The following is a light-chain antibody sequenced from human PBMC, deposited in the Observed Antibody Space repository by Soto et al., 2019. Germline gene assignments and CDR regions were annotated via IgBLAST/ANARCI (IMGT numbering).Light chain of an antibody. CDR1: QSVSSSY. CDR3: QQYGSSPLT. V-gene: IGKV3-20*01. J-gene: IGKJ4*01. CDR2: GAS. Sequence: EIVLTQSPGTLSLSPVERATLSCRASQSVSSSYLAWYQQKPGQAPRLLIYGASSRATGMPDRFSGSGSGTDFTLTISRLEPEDFAVYYCQQYGSSPLTFGGGTKVDI.